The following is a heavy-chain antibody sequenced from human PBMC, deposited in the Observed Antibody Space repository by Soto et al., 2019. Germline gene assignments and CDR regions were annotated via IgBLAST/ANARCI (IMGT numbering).Heavy chain of an antibody. V-gene: IGHV1-2*02. Sequence: QVKLVQSGAEVKKPGAAVKVSCKASGYTFTDDYIHWVRQAPGQGLEWMGRLDPNSGDTNYAQTFQDRVTMTRDTSINTAYMELSRLTSHDTAVYYCARNSGNTPHHYGLDVWGQGTTVTVSS. CDR1: GYTFTDDY. D-gene: IGHD1-26*01. CDR2: LDPNSGDT. J-gene: IGHJ6*02. CDR3: ARNSGNTPHHYGLDV.